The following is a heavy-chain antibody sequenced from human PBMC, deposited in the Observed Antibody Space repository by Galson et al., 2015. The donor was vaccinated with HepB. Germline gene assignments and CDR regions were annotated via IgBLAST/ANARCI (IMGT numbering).Heavy chain of an antibody. CDR2: IRGSSSYI. D-gene: IGHD3-10*01. Sequence: SLRLSCAASGFTFSDYYMSWIRQAPGKGLEWISYIRGSSSYINYADSVKGRFTISKDNAKNSLFLQMNSLRAEDTAVYYCARNSAHNLWFGGAFDIWGQGTMVTVSS. CDR1: GFTFSDYY. J-gene: IGHJ3*02. CDR3: ARNSAHNLWFGGAFDI. V-gene: IGHV3-11*06.